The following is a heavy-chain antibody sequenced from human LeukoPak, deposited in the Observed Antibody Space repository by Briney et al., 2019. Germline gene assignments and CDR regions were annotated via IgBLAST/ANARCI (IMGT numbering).Heavy chain of an antibody. CDR1: GFTFNDYS. V-gene: IGHV3-20*04. CDR2: INWNGGST. J-gene: IGHJ4*02. D-gene: IGHD1-26*01. Sequence: GGSLRLSCAASGFTFNDYSMSWVRQVPGKGLEWVSGINWNGGSTGDADSVQGRFTISRDNAKNTLYLQMNSLRVEDTALYYCARDRPSYYYFDYWGQGTLVTVSS. CDR3: ARDRPSYYYFDY.